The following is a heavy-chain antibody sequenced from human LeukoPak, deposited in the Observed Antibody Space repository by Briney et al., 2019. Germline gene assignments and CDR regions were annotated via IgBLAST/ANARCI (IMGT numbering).Heavy chain of an antibody. J-gene: IGHJ4*02. CDR3: AKRSAESSGYFDY. Sequence: PGGSPRLSCAASGFTFSSYAMTWVRQAPGKGLEWVSAITGSGTFTDYADSVKGRFTISRDNSKNTLYLQMNSLRAEDTAVYYCAKRSAESSGYFDYWGQGTLVTVSS. CDR1: GFTFSSYA. CDR2: ITGSGTFT. D-gene: IGHD6-19*01. V-gene: IGHV3-23*01.